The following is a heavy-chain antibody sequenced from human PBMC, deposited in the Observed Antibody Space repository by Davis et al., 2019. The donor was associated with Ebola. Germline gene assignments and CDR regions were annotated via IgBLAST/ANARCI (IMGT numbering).Heavy chain of an antibody. CDR1: GYSFTTYW. V-gene: IGHV5-51*01. Sequence: GESLKISCKGSGYSFTTYWIAWVRQMPGKGLEWMGIIYPGDSDTRYSPSFQGQVTISADKSITTAYLQWSSLKASDTAMYYCARHPVPYDSSGYYFDYWGQGTLVTVSS. CDR2: IYPGDSDT. D-gene: IGHD3-22*01. CDR3: ARHPVPYDSSGYYFDY. J-gene: IGHJ4*02.